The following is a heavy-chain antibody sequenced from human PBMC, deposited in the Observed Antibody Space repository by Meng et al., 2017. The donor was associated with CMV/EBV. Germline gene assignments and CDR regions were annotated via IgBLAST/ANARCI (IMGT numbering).Heavy chain of an antibody. D-gene: IGHD2-15*01. V-gene: IGHV5-51*01. CDR1: GYSFTSYW. Sequence: KVSCKGSGYSFTSYWIGWVRQVPGKGLEWMGIIYPGDSDTRYSPSFQGQVTISADKSISTAYLQWSSLKASDTAMYYCARHWARYCSGGSCYRHGMDVWGQGTTVTVSS. CDR3: ARHWARYCSGGSCYRHGMDV. CDR2: IYPGDSDT. J-gene: IGHJ6*02.